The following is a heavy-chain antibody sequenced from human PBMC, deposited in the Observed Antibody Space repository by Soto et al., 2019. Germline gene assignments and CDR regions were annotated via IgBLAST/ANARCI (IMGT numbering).Heavy chain of an antibody. J-gene: IGHJ4*02. CDR3: AKDPYYYGSGSFDLDY. D-gene: IGHD3-10*01. CDR1: GFTFSSYG. CDR2: ISYEGSNK. V-gene: IGHV3-30*18. Sequence: VGSLRLSCAASGFTFSSYGMHWVRQAPGKGLERVAVISYEGSNKYYADTVKGRFTISRDNSKNTPYLQINSLRAEDTAVFYCAKDPYYYGSGSFDLDYWGQGTLVTVSS.